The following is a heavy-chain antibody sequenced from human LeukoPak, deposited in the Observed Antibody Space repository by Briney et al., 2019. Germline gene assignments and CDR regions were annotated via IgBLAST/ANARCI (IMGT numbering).Heavy chain of an antibody. D-gene: IGHD6-19*01. J-gene: IGHJ4*02. V-gene: IGHV4-38-2*02. CDR1: CYSISSGYY. CDR2: IYYSGSA. CDR3: VRDIYNSDWTALDY. Sequence: SDTLPLTCAVSCYSISSGYYWGWIRPPPGKGLEWIWNIYYSGSAYYNPSLKSRVTMSVDTSKNQFSLKLSSVTATDTAMYYCVRDIYNSDWTALDYWGQGTLVTVSS.